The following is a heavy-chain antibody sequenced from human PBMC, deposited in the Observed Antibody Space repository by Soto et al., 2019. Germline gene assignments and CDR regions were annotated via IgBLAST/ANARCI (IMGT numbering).Heavy chain of an antibody. CDR2: IAYDGSNA. CDR3: ARGARGDFLVVVGARPGEYGIDI. V-gene: IGHV3-30*14. CDR1: GFTFRNYA. Sequence: QVQLVESGGGVVQPGGSLRLSCAASGFTFRNYAMHWVRQAPGKGLECLAVIAYDGSNAFYRDSVKGRFTISRDKSKKMLYPHMDRSRPEDTGGYYWARGARGDFLVVVGARPGEYGIDIWGQGTTVTVSS. D-gene: IGHD2-15*01. J-gene: IGHJ6*02.